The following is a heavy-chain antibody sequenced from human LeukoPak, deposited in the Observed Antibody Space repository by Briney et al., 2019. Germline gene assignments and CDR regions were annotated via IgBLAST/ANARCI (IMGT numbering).Heavy chain of an antibody. J-gene: IGHJ4*02. CDR2: IYSGGRT. CDR1: GFSVSSNY. V-gene: IGHV3-53*01. CDR3: ARGDRAAAAFDS. D-gene: IGHD6-13*01. Sequence: TGGSLRLSCAASGFSVSSNYMNWVRQAPGKGLDWVSVIYSGGRTYYTDSVKGRFTIPRDNSKNTLYLQMNSLRAEDTAVYYCARGDRAAAAFDSWGQGTLVTVSS.